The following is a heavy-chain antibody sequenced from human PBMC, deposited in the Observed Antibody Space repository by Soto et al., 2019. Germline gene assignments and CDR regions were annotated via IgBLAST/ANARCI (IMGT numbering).Heavy chain of an antibody. CDR3: VRKPRMATLIFNTDGTDI. CDR2: IFYRGTT. V-gene: IGHV4-39*01. Sequence: QPHLQESGPGLVKPSETLSLTCNVSGVSLSSNIHYWGWIRQSPGKGLEWISSIFYRGTTYQSPSLRSRVTISIDTSKNKFSLNLTCVTAADTAVYYCVRKPRMATLIFNTDGTDIWGQGTMVTVSS. CDR1: GVSLSSNIHY. J-gene: IGHJ3*02. D-gene: IGHD3-3*01.